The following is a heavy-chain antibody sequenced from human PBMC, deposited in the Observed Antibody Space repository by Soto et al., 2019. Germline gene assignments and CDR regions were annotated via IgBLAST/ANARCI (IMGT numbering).Heavy chain of an antibody. V-gene: IGHV2-5*02. Sequence: QITLKESGPTLVKPTQTLTLTCTFSGFSLSTTAVGVGWIRPPPGRALEWLALIYWDDDKRYSPSLKSRLTITKDTSKNQVVLTMTNMDPVDTATYYCAHIAYAWVLGGFDYWGQGTLVTVSS. D-gene: IGHD3-16*01. CDR3: AHIAYAWVLGGFDY. CDR2: IYWDDDK. J-gene: IGHJ4*02. CDR1: GFSLSTTAVG.